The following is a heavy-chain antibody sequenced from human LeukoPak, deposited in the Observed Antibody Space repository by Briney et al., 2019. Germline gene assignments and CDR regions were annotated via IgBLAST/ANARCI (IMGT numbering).Heavy chain of an antibody. Sequence: PSETLSLTCTVSGGSISSDYWSWIRQPDGKGLEWIGRIYTSGSTNYNPSLKSRVSMSVDTSTNQFSLKLSSVTAADTAVYYCARTTEGYCRGRSCYSYYYYMDVWGKGTTVTVSS. CDR2: IYTSGST. V-gene: IGHV4-4*07. CDR3: ARTTEGYCRGRSCYSYYYYMDV. CDR1: GGSISSDY. J-gene: IGHJ6*03. D-gene: IGHD2-15*01.